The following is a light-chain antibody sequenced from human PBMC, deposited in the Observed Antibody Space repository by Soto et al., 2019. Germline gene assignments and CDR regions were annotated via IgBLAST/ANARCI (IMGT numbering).Light chain of an antibody. Sequence: GDRVTITGRASQRISSWLAWYQKKQGKAPKFLIYDGSTLESGVPARFSGSGYGTELTITISSLQHDDFGTYSCQQYDSYTWTFGHGTQVDIK. CDR2: DGS. CDR1: QRISSW. CDR3: QQYDSYTWT. J-gene: IGKJ1*01. V-gene: IGKV1-5*01.